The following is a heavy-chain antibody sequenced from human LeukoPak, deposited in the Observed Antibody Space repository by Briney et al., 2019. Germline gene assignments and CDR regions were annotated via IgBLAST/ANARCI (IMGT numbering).Heavy chain of an antibody. J-gene: IGHJ4*02. CDR2: IYYSGST. CDR1: GVSISSSGYF. V-gene: IGHV4-39*01. D-gene: IGHD2-15*01. CDR3: PLFVGAATTSPCSS. Sequence: PSETLSLTCSVSGVSISSSGYFLRWIRQPPGKGLEWIGNIYYSGSTYYNPSLKSRVTISLDTSKNQFSLKLSSVTAADTAVYSCPLFVGAATTSPCSSWREGTLVTVSS.